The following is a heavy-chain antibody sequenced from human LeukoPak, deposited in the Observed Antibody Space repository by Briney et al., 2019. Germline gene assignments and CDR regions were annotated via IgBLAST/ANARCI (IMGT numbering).Heavy chain of an antibody. CDR2: SSSDGSST. CDR1: GFTFSSHW. J-gene: IGHJ4*02. V-gene: IGHV3-74*01. Sequence: GGSLRLSCAASGFTFSSHWMHWVRQVPGKGLVWVSRSSSDGSSTSYADSVKGRFTISRDNAKDTLYLQMNSLRAEDTAVYYCARASGLGTTKVVDYWGQGTLVTVSS. D-gene: IGHD1-26*01. CDR3: ARASGLGTTKVVDY.